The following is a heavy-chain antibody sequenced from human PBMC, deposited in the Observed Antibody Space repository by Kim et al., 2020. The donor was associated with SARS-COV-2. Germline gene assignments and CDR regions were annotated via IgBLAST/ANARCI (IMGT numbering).Heavy chain of an antibody. CDR3: TRGRDKRGYYYDSSGYLGRYYFDY. CDR2: IRSKAYGGTT. Sequence: GGSLRLSCTASGFTFGDYAMSWVRQAPGKGLEWVGFIRSKAYGGTTEYAASVIGRFTISRDDSKSIAYLQMNSLKTEDTAVYYCTRGRDKRGYYYDSSGYLGRYYFDYWGQGTLVTVSS. V-gene: IGHV3-49*04. J-gene: IGHJ4*02. CDR1: GFTFGDYA. D-gene: IGHD3-22*01.